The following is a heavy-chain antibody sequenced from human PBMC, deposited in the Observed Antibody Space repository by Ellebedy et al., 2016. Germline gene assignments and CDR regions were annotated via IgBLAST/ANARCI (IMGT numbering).Heavy chain of an antibody. V-gene: IGHV1-69*13. CDR2: IIPIFGTA. CDR1: GGTFSSYA. D-gene: IGHD1-26*01. CDR3: ASTSIVGAKLYYYYGMDV. Sequence: SVKVSXKASGGTFSSYAISWVRQAPGQGLEWMGGIIPIFGTANYAQKFQGRVTITADESTSTAYMELSSLRSEDTVVYYCASTSIVGAKLYYYYGMDVWGQGTTVTVSS. J-gene: IGHJ6*02.